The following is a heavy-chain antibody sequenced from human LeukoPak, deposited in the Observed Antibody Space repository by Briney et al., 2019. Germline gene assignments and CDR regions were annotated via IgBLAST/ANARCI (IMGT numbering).Heavy chain of an antibody. D-gene: IGHD6-13*01. V-gene: IGHV1-2*02. Sequence: ASVNVSCKASGYTFTGFYMHWVRQAPGQGLEWMGWINPNSGGTNYAQKFQGRVTMTRDTSISTAYMELSRLRSDETAVYYCARDSRSWYNQDYWGQGTLVTVSS. CDR1: GYTFTGFY. J-gene: IGHJ4*02. CDR2: INPNSGGT. CDR3: ARDSRSWYNQDY.